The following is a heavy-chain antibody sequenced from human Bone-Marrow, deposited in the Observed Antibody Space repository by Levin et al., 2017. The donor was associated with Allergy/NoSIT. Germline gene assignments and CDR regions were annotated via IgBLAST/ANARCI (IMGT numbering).Heavy chain of an antibody. CDR1: GDSIQDSGYY. Sequence: SQTLSLTCSVSGDSIQDSGYYWSWIRQRPGKGLEWIGYISDSGSTYYNASLKSRVTLSVDTSKNQLSLNFHSVTAADTTVYYCARDDGYGYYYFQYWGQGALVTVSS. CDR3: ARDDGYGYYYFQY. J-gene: IGHJ4*02. CDR2: ISDSGST. D-gene: IGHD3-3*01. V-gene: IGHV4-31*03.